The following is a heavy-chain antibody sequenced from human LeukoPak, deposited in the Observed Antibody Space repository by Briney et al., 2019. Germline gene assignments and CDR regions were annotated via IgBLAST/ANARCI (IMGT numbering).Heavy chain of an antibody. CDR2: ISSSGSTI. CDR1: GFTFSDYY. J-gene: IGHJ3*02. V-gene: IGHV3-11*01. Sequence: GGSLRLSCAASGFTFSDYYMSWIRQAPGKGLEWVSYISSSGSTIYYADSVKGRFTISRDNAKNSLYLQMNSLRAEDTAVYYCARDRYYDSNPDAFDIWGQATMVTVSS. CDR3: ARDRYYDSNPDAFDI. D-gene: IGHD3-22*01.